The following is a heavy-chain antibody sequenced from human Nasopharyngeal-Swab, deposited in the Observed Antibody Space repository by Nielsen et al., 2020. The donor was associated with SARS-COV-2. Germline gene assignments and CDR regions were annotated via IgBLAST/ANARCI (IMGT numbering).Heavy chain of an antibody. CDR1: GFPLSTSEMC. J-gene: IGHJ4*02. Sequence: SGPTLVKPTQTLTLTCTFSGFPLSTSEMCVSWIRQPPGKALEWLARIDWDDDKYYSTSLKTRLTISKDTSKNQVVLTMTNVDPVDTATYFCARMVRGPVAYFDYWGQGTLVTVSS. D-gene: IGHD3-10*01. V-gene: IGHV2-70*11. CDR3: ARMVRGPVAYFDY. CDR2: IDWDDDK.